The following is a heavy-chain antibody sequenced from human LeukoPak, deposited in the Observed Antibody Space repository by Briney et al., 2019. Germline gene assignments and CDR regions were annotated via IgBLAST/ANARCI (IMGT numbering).Heavy chain of an antibody. Sequence: SQTLSLTCTVSGGSISSGSYYWSWVRQPAGKGLEWIGRIYTSGSTNYNPSLKSRVTISVDTSKNQFSLKLSSVTAADTAVYYCARSHWGYCSSTSCYNYYFDYWGQGTLVTVS. CDR3: ARSHWGYCSSTSCYNYYFDY. J-gene: IGHJ4*02. CDR1: GGSISSGSYY. V-gene: IGHV4-61*02. D-gene: IGHD2-2*01. CDR2: IYTSGST.